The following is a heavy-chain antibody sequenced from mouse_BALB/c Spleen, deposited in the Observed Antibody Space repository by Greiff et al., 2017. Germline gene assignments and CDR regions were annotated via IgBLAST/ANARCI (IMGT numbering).Heavy chain of an antibody. D-gene: IGHD2-1*01. CDR2: ISTYYGDA. V-gene: IGHV1S137*01. J-gene: IGHJ4*01. Sequence: VQLKQSGAELVRPGVSVKISCKGSGYTFPDYAMHWVKQSHAKSLEWIGVISTYYGDARYNQKFKGKATMTVDKSSSTAYMELARLTSEDSAIYYCARQGGNYYAMDYWGQGTSVTVSS. CDR1: GYTFPDYA. CDR3: ARQGGNYYAMDY.